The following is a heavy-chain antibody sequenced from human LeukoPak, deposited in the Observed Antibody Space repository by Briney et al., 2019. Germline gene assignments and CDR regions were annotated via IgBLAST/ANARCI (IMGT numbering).Heavy chain of an antibody. Sequence: GGSLRLSCAASGFTFSSYWMSWVRQAPGKGLEWVANIKQDGSEKYYVDSVKGRFTISRDNAKNSLYLQMNSLRAEDTAVYYCARDGGYCSSSNCYLGVWGQGTVVTVSS. J-gene: IGHJ3*01. D-gene: IGHD2-2*01. V-gene: IGHV3-7*01. CDR1: GFTFSSYW. CDR3: ARDGGYCSSSNCYLGV. CDR2: IKQDGSEK.